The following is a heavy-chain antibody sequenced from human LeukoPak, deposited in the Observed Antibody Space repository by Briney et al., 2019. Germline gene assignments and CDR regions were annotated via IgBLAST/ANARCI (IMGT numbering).Heavy chain of an antibody. Sequence: SETLSLTCTVSGDSISSYYWSWIRQPPGKGLEWIGYIYYSGSTNYNPSLKSRVTISVDTSKNQFSLKLSSVTAADTAVYYCARTTEAHSWRTRYYDYYMDVWGQGTMVTVSS. D-gene: IGHD6-13*01. CDR1: GDSISSYY. J-gene: IGHJ6*03. V-gene: IGHV4-59*01. CDR3: ARTTEAHSWRTRYYDYYMDV. CDR2: IYYSGST.